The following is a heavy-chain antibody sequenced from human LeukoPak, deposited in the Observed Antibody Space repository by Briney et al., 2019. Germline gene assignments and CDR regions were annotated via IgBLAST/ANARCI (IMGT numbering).Heavy chain of an antibody. Sequence: PSETLSLTCAVYGGSFSGYYWSWIRQPPGKGLEWIGEINHSGSTNYNPSLKSRVTISVDTSKNQFSLKLSSVTAADTAVYYCARGSSVTSWDYWGQGTLVTVSS. CDR1: GGSFSGYY. V-gene: IGHV4-34*01. D-gene: IGHD1-14*01. CDR3: ARGSSVTSWDY. J-gene: IGHJ4*02. CDR2: INHSGST.